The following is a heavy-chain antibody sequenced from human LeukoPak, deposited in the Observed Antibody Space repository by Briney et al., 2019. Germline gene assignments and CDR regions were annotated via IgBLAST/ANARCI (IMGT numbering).Heavy chain of an antibody. CDR1: GYSISSGYF. V-gene: IGHV4-38-2*02. CDR3: AREERDRTWYVVGDY. CDR2: IYPGGRI. J-gene: IGHJ4*02. D-gene: IGHD6-13*01. Sequence: PSETLSLTSTVSGYSISSGYFWGCVRQPPGKGLEWIGSIYPGGRIYYSASLNSRLTISVDTSKNQFSLKLISVTTADTAVYYCAREERDRTWYVVGDYWGQGTLVTVSS.